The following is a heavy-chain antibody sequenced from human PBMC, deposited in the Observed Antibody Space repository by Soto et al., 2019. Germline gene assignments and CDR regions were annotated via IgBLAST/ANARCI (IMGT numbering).Heavy chain of an antibody. CDR3: AKTYGRNLDY. V-gene: IGHV4-59*01. D-gene: IGHD3-10*01. Sequence: PSETLSLTCTVSGGSISSSYWSWIRQPPGKGLEWIGYIYDSGSTYYNSSLKSRVTMSVDTSKNQFSLKLSSVTAADTALYYCAKTYGRNLDYWGQGTLVIVSS. CDR2: IYDSGST. CDR1: GGSISSSY. J-gene: IGHJ4*02.